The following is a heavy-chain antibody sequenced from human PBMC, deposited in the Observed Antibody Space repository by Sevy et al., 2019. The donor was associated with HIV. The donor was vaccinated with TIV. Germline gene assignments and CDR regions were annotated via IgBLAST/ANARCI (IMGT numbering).Heavy chain of an antibody. V-gene: IGHV3-30*18. CDR1: GFTFSSYG. CDR2: ISYDGSNK. J-gene: IGHJ4*02. Sequence: GGSLRLSCAASGFTFSSYGMHWVRQAPGKGLEWVAVISYDGSNKYYADSVKGRFTISRDNSKNTLYLQMNSLRAEDTAGYYCAKVGWPDYWGQGTLVTVSS. D-gene: IGHD6-19*01. CDR3: AKVGWPDY.